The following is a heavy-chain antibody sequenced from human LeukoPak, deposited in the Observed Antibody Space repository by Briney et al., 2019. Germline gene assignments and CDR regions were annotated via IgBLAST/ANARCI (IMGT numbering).Heavy chain of an antibody. V-gene: IGHV1-8*01. J-gene: IGHJ4*02. CDR1: GYTFTSYD. CDR3: ARDRYCSSTSCYAIDY. Sequence: ASVKVSCKASGYTFTSYDINWVRQATGQGLEWMGWMNPNSGNTGYAQKFQGRVTMTRNTSISTAYMELSRLRSDDTAVYYCARDRYCSSTSCYAIDYWGQGTLVTVSS. D-gene: IGHD2-2*01. CDR2: MNPNSGNT.